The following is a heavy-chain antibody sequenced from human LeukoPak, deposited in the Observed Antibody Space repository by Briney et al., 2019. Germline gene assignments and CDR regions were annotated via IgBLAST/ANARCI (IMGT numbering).Heavy chain of an antibody. J-gene: IGHJ5*02. CDR3: ARVIGWEWLSHNWFDP. D-gene: IGHD3-3*01. CDR1: GASISSPNW. Sequence: PSETLSLTCAVSGASISSPNWWSWVRQPPGKGLEWIGEIYHSGSTNYNPSLESRATISVDKSKNQFSLKLSSVTAADTAVYYCARVIGWEWLSHNWFDPWGQGTLVTVSS. CDR2: IYHSGST. V-gene: IGHV4-4*02.